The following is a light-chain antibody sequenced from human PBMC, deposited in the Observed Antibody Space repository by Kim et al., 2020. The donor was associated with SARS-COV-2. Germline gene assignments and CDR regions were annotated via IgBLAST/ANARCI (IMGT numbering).Light chain of an antibody. J-gene: IGKJ1*01. V-gene: IGKV1-39*01. CDR1: QSASSY. CDR2: AAS. CDR3: QQSYSSPRT. Sequence: ASVGDTVTITCRASQSASSYLSWYQQRPGRAPKLLIYAASRLESGVPSRFSGSGSVTDFTLTISSLQPEDFAIYFCQQSYSSPRTFGQGTKVDIK.